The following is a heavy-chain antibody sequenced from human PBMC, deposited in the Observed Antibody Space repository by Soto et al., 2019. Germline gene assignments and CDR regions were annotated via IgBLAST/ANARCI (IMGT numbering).Heavy chain of an antibody. CDR1: GGSISSGGYS. D-gene: IGHD3-22*01. CDR2: IYHSGST. Sequence: PSETLSLTCXVSGGSISSGGYSWSWIRQPPGKGLECIGYIYHSGSTYYNPSLKSRVTMSVDMSKNHFSLKLSSMTAADTAVYYCAGSYDSSGYYWDYWGQGTLVTVSS. V-gene: IGHV4-30-2*01. J-gene: IGHJ4*02. CDR3: AGSYDSSGYYWDY.